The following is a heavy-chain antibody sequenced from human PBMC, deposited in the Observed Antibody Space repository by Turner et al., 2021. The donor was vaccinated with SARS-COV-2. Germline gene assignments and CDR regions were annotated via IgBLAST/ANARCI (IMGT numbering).Heavy chain of an antibody. J-gene: IGHJ3*02. Sequence: QVQLVESGGGWVQPGRSLRLSCAASGFTFSSYGMHWVRQAPGKGLEWVAVIWYDGSNKFYADSVKGRFTISRDNSKNTLYLQMNSLRVEDTAVYYCARTIAVAGSGEAFDIWGQGTMVTVSS. V-gene: IGHV3-33*01. CDR1: GFTFSSYG. D-gene: IGHD6-19*01. CDR3: ARTIAVAGSGEAFDI. CDR2: IWYDGSNK.